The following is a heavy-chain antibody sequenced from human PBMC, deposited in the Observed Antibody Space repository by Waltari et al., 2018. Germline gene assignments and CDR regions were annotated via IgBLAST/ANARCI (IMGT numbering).Heavy chain of an antibody. J-gene: IGHJ4*02. CDR2: INAGNGNT. CDR1: GYTFTSYA. Sequence: QVQLVQSGAEVKKPGASVKVSCKASGYTFTSYAMHWVRQAPGQRLEWMGWINAGNGNTKYSQKFQGRVTITRDTSASTAYMGLSSLRSEDTAVYYCARVGSYYDSSGYLGYWGQGTLVTVSS. CDR3: ARVGSYYDSSGYLGY. D-gene: IGHD3-22*01. V-gene: IGHV1-3*01.